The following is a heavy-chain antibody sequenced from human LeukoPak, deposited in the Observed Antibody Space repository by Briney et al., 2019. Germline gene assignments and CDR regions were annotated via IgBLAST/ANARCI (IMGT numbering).Heavy chain of an antibody. J-gene: IGHJ4*02. CDR2: INPSGGTT. D-gene: IGHD3-9*01. V-gene: IGHV1-46*01. CDR3: ARDPYQTGQLIHILDY. Sequence: GASVKVSCKASGYTFTSYYIHWVRQAPGQGLECMGIINPSGGTTSFAQKFQGRVTMTRDTSTNTVYMELNSLRSDDTAVYYCARDPYQTGQLIHILDYRGQGTLVTVSS. CDR1: GYTFTSYY.